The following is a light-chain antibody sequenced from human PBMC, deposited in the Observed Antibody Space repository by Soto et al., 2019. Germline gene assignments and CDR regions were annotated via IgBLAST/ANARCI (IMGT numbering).Light chain of an antibody. CDR2: RNS. CDR3: AAWDDSLSGVV. Sequence: QSVLTQPPSASGTPGQRVTISCSGSSSNIGSNYVYWYQQLPGTVPQLLIYRNSERPSGVPDRFSGSKSGTSASLAISALRSEDEADYYCAAWDDSLSGVVFGGGTKLTVL. J-gene: IGLJ2*01. CDR1: SSNIGSNY. V-gene: IGLV1-47*01.